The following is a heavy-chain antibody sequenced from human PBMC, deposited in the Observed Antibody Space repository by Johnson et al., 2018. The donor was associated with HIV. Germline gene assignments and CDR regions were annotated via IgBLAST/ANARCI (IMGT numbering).Heavy chain of an antibody. CDR3: AKGEYFDSGGYYHVVMNGFDI. CDR2: ITYDGSHK. V-gene: IGHV3-30*18. J-gene: IGHJ3*02. CDR1: GFTFSNYG. D-gene: IGHD3-22*01. Sequence: QVQLVESGGGVVQPGRSLRLSCAASGFTFSNYGMHWVRQAPGKGLEWVALITYDGSHKYYEDPVKGRFTISRDNSKNTVWLQLNSLRAEDTGVYYCAKGEYFDSGGYYHVVMNGFDIWGQGTTVIVYS.